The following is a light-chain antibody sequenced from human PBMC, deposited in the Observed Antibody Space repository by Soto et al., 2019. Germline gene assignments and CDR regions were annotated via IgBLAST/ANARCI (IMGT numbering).Light chain of an antibody. CDR2: AAS. Sequence: DIQMTQSPSSVSASVGDRVTITCRASQGINSWLAWYQQKPGKAPQLLIYAASSLQSGVPSRFSDSVSSTYFTLTISSRQPEDFATYYCQQANSFLFTFGGGTKVDIK. J-gene: IGKJ4*01. CDR1: QGINSW. V-gene: IGKV1-12*01. CDR3: QQANSFLFT.